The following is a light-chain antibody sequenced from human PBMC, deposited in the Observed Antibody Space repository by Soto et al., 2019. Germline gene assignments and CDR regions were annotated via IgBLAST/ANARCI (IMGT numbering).Light chain of an antibody. Sequence: EIVMTQPPATLSVSPGERATLSCRASQSVSSNLAWYQQKPGQAPRLLIYGASIRATGIPARFSGSGSGTEFTLTISSLQSEDFAVYYCQQYNNWPRTFGQGTKVEIK. CDR2: GAS. V-gene: IGKV3D-15*01. J-gene: IGKJ1*01. CDR3: QQYNNWPRT. CDR1: QSVSSN.